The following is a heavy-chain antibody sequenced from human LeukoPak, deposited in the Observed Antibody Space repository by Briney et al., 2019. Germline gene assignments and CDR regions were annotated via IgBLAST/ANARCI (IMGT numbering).Heavy chain of an antibody. CDR1: GFIVRSNY. CDR2: IYSGGST. D-gene: IGHD3-3*01. J-gene: IGHJ4*02. Sequence: PGGSLRLSCAASGFIVRSNYMSWVRQAPGKGLEWVSVIYSGGSTYYADSVKGRFTISRDNSQNTLYLQTNSLRAEDTAVYYCARHHPDVLRILEWLLVFDYWGQGTLVTVSS. V-gene: IGHV3-53*01. CDR3: ARHHPDVLRILEWLLVFDY.